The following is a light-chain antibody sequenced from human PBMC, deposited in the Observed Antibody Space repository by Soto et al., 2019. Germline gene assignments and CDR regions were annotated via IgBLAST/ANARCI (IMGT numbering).Light chain of an antibody. J-gene: IGKJ1*01. Sequence: DIVLTQSPGTLSLSPGEGATLSCRASQSVSSSYLAWYQQKPGQAPRLLIYGASNRATGIPDRFSGSGSGTDFTLTISRLEPEDFAGFYCQQYGGSPPTFGQGTKVE. CDR1: QSVSSSY. CDR3: QQYGGSPPT. CDR2: GAS. V-gene: IGKV3-20*01.